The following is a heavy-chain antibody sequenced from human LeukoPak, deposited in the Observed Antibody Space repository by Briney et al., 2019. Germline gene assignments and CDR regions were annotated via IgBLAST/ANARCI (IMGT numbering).Heavy chain of an antibody. CDR1: GFTFSSYA. CDR2: ISSNGGST. D-gene: IGHD6-19*01. Sequence: GGSLRLSCAASGFTFSSYAMHWVRQAPGKGLEYVSAISSNGGSTYYANSVKGRFTISRDNSKNTLYLQMSSLRAEDMAVYYCAGDPYSSGLGWFDPWGQGTLVTVSS. V-gene: IGHV3-64*01. CDR3: AGDPYSSGLGWFDP. J-gene: IGHJ5*02.